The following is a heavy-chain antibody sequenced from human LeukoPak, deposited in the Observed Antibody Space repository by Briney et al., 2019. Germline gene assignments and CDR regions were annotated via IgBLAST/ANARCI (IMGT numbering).Heavy chain of an antibody. D-gene: IGHD5-12*01. CDR1: GGSFSGYY. V-gene: IGHV4-34*01. J-gene: IGHJ4*02. Sequence: SETLSLTCAVYGGSFSGYYWSWIRQPPGKGLEWIGEINHSGSTNYNPSLKGRVTISVDTSKNQFSLKLSSVTAADTAVYYCARGDMATYYFDYWGQGTLVTVSS. CDR3: ARGDMATYYFDY. CDR2: INHSGST.